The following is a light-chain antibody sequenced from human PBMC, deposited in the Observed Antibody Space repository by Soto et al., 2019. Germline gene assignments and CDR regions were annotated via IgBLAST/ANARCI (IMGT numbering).Light chain of an antibody. V-gene: IGKV1-39*01. Sequence: DIQMTQSPSTLCASVGDRVSITCRASQSISNWLAWYQQKPGKVPKLLIYDASSLESGVPSRFSGSGSGTAFTLTISSLQPEDFATYYCQQSYSTPPWTFGQGTKVEI. CDR1: QSISNW. CDR2: DAS. CDR3: QQSYSTPPWT. J-gene: IGKJ1*01.